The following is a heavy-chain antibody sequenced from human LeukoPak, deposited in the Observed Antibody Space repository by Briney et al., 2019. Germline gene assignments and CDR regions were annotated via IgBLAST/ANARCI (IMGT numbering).Heavy chain of an antibody. D-gene: IGHD6-19*01. CDR2: TNSVGSRT. CDR3: ARSDSSGWYGFDY. J-gene: IGHJ4*02. V-gene: IGHV3-74*01. Sequence: PGRSMRLASAASGFIFATYWVHCDRHAPGELLVWVSRTNSVGSRTSYRDSVKGRCTISRDHAKNTLYLQMNSLRAEDTAVHYCARSDSSGWYGFDYWGQGTLVTVSS. CDR1: GFIFATYW.